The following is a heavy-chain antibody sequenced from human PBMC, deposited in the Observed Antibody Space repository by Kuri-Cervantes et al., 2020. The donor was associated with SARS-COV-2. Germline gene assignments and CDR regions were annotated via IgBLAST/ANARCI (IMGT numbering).Heavy chain of an antibody. Sequence: GGSLRLSCAASGFTFSSYAMSLVRQAPGKGLEWVSVIYSGGSSTYYADSVKGRFTISRDNSKNTLYLQMNSLRAEDTAVYYCARRITMVRVAWVYFDYRGQGTLVTVSS. CDR1: GFTFSSYA. J-gene: IGHJ4*02. CDR2: IYSGGSST. V-gene: IGHV3-23*03. D-gene: IGHD3-10*01. CDR3: ARRITMVRVAWVYFDY.